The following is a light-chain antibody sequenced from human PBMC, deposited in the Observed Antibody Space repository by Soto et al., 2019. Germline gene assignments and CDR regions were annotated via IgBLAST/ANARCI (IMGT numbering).Light chain of an antibody. V-gene: IGKV3-15*01. J-gene: IGKJ5*01. Sequence: MTQSPSTLSASVGERVTITCRASQSVSTLLAWYQQKPGQAPRLLIYGASTRATGTPARFSGSGSGTEFTLTISSLQSEDFEIYYCQQYNNWPITFGQGTRLEIK. CDR2: GAS. CDR1: QSVSTL. CDR3: QQYNNWPIT.